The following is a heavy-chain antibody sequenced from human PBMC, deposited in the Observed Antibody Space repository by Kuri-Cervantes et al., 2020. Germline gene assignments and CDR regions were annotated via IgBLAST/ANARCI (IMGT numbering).Heavy chain of an antibody. CDR2: IYSCGST. Sequence: GESLKISCAASGFTVSSNYMSWVRQAPGKGLEWVSVIYSCGSTYYADSVKGRFTISRDNSKNTLYLQMNSLRAEDTALYYCAKSSRTVAGPFDYWGQGTLVTVSS. J-gene: IGHJ4*02. V-gene: IGHV3-53*05. D-gene: IGHD6-19*01. CDR1: GFTVSSNY. CDR3: AKSSRTVAGPFDY.